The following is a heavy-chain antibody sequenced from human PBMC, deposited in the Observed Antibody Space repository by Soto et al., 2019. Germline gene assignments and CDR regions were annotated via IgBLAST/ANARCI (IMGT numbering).Heavy chain of an antibody. CDR1: GFTFSSYG. CDR2: ISYDGSNK. V-gene: IGHV3-30*18. D-gene: IGHD2-8*01. J-gene: IGHJ6*03. Sequence: GGSLRLSCAASGFTFSSYGMHWVRQAPGKGLEWVAVISYDGSNKYYADSVKGRFTISRDNSKNTLYLQMNSLRAEDTAVYYCAKGAEVYATGDYMDVWGKGTTVTVSS. CDR3: AKGAEVYATGDYMDV.